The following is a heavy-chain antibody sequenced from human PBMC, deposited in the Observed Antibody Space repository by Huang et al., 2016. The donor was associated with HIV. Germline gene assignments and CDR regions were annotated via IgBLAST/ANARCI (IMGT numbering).Heavy chain of an antibody. CDR1: GVPISSGGYY. Sequence: HVRLQESGPGLVKPSQTLALTCTVSGVPISSGGYYWTWIRQPPGKGLEWIGYVYYRGSTHYNPSLKRRLTISLDMSKKQFYLKVNSVTAADTAVYYCARAPYDSRGYYWWGQGALVTVSS. CDR3: ARAPYDSRGYYW. CDR2: VYYRGST. J-gene: IGHJ4*02. V-gene: IGHV4-30-4*01. D-gene: IGHD3-22*01.